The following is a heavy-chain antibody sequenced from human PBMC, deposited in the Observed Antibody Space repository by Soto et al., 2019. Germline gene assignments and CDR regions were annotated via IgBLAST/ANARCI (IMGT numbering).Heavy chain of an antibody. CDR1: DASIGGSYHY. J-gene: IGHJ5*02. Sequence: SETLSLTCTVSDASIGGSYHYWGWIRQPPGKGLEWIGNIDLGGTKYYSPSLKSRLTMSLDTSKKLLSLELTSVTATDTAVYYCALYQRGYSGGSQFHPWGQGTLVTVSS. CDR3: ALYQRGYSGGSQFHP. CDR2: IDLGGTK. D-gene: IGHD5-12*01. V-gene: IGHV4-39*01.